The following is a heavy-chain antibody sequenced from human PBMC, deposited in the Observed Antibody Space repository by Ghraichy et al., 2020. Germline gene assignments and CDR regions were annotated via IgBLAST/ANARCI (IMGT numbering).Heavy chain of an antibody. Sequence: GGSLRLSCAASGFTVSSNYMSWVRQAPGKGLEWVSVIYSGGSTYYADSVKGRFTISRDNSKNTLYLQMNSLRAEDTAVYYCARVGGVRAEYSRPNWFDPWGQGTLVTVSS. CDR2: IYSGGST. J-gene: IGHJ5*02. CDR3: ARVGGVRAEYSRPNWFDP. D-gene: IGHD6-6*01. CDR1: GFTVSSNY. V-gene: IGHV3-53*01.